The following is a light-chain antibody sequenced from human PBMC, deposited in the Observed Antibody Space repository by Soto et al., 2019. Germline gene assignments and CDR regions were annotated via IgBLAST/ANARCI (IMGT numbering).Light chain of an antibody. V-gene: IGLV1-44*01. Sequence: QSVLTQPPSASGAPGQTVTISCSGSSSNIGANSVNWYQQVPGKAPKFLISSNNQRPSGVPDRFSGSKSGTSASLAISGLQSEDEADYYCAAWDDNLDVFYVFGSGTKVTVL. CDR1: SSNIGANS. CDR2: SNN. J-gene: IGLJ1*01. CDR3: AAWDDNLDVFYV.